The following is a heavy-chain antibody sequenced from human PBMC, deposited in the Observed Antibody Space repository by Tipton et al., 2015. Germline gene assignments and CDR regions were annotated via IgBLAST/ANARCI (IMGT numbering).Heavy chain of an antibody. J-gene: IGHJ4*02. CDR1: GGSVSSGSYY. CDR3: ARTDALGHFDY. D-gene: IGHD2-8*01. V-gene: IGHV4-61*01. CDR2: ISFSDTT. Sequence: TLSLTCTVSGGSVSSGSYYWSWIRQPPGKGLEWIGYISFSDTTHYNPSLKSRITISVDTSKNQFSLRLSSVTAADTAVYFCARTDALGHFDYWGLGTLVTVSS.